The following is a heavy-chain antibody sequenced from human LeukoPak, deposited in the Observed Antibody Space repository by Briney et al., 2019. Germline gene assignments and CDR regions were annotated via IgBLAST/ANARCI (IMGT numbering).Heavy chain of an antibody. D-gene: IGHD4-17*01. CDR2: VYYNGLT. CDR3: TRERSTVTFDY. CDR1: GASISPHY. Sequence: SETLSLTCTVSGASISPHYWTWIRQAPGRGLEWIGYVYYNGLTSYNASLRSRLILSVDTARSQVSLKLTSVAAADTAVYYCTRERSTVTFDYWGQGTLVTVSS. J-gene: IGHJ4*02. V-gene: IGHV4-59*11.